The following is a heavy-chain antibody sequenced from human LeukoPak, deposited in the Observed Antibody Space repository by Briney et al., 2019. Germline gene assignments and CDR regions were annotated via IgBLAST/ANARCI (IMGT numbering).Heavy chain of an antibody. CDR2: FFYSGST. CDR3: ASGTGYFDF. J-gene: IGHJ4*02. CDR1: GGSISSYY. D-gene: IGHD2-15*01. Sequence: PSETLSLTCTVSGGSISSYYWSWIRQPPGKGLEWIGYFFYSGSTNYRPSLKSRVTISADMSKNQFSLKLSSVTPADTAVYYCASGTGYFDFWGQGIMVTVSS. V-gene: IGHV4-59*01.